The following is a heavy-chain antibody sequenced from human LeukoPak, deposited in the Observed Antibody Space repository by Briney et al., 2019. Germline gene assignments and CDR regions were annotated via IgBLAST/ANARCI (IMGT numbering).Heavy chain of an antibody. V-gene: IGHV1-18*01. CDR3: ARDMRDDFWSGSDAFDI. Sequence: ASVKVSRKASGYTFTSYGISWVRQAPGQGLEWMGWISAYNGNTNYAQKLQGRVTMTTDTSTSTAYMELRSLRSDDTAVYYCARDMRDDFWSGSDAFDIWGQGTMVTVSS. CDR2: ISAYNGNT. J-gene: IGHJ3*02. CDR1: GYTFTSYG. D-gene: IGHD3-3*01.